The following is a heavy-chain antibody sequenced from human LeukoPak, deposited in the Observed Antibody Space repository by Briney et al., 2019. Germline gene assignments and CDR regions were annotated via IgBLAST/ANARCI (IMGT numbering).Heavy chain of an antibody. CDR2: IYYSGST. Sequence: SETLSLTCTVSGGSISSYYWSWIRQPPGKGLEWIGYIYYSGSTNYNPSLKSRVTISVDTFKNQFSLKLSSVTAADTAVYYCARYTSHWGDFDYWGQGTLVTVSS. CDR3: ARYTSHWGDFDY. D-gene: IGHD6-13*01. CDR1: GGSISSYY. V-gene: IGHV4-59*01. J-gene: IGHJ4*02.